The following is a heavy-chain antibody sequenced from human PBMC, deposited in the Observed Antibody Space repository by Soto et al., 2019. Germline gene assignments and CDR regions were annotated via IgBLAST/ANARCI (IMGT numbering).Heavy chain of an antibody. CDR3: ARRIYRTQTTGGYYFGY. V-gene: IGHV4-34*01. D-gene: IGHD4-4*01. CDR1: GGSFSGYY. J-gene: IGHJ4*02. Sequence: SETLSLTCAVYGGSFSGYYWSWIRQPPGKGLEWIGEINHSGITNYNPSLKSRVTISVDTSKNQFSLKLSSVTAADTAVYYCARRIYRTQTTGGYYFGYWGQGTRVTVAS. CDR2: INHSGIT.